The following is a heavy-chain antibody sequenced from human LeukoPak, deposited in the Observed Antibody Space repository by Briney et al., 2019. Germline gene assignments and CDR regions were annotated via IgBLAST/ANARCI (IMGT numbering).Heavy chain of an antibody. V-gene: IGHV3-23*01. CDR1: GFTFSSYA. CDR2: ISGSGGST. CDR3: AKVVHILTGCRYYYYYYYMDV. J-gene: IGHJ6*03. Sequence: AGGSLRLSCAASGFTFSSYAMSWVRQAPGKGLEWVSAISGSGGSTYYADSVKGRFTISRDNPKNTLYLQMNSLRAEDTAVYYCAKVVHILTGCRYYYYYYYMDVWGKGTTVTVSS. D-gene: IGHD3-9*01.